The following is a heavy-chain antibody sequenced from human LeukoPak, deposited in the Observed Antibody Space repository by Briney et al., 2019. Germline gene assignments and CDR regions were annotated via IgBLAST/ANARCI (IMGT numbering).Heavy chain of an antibody. Sequence: ASVKVSCKASRYTFTGYYMHWVRQAPGQGLEWMGRINPNSGGTNYAQKFQGRVTMTRDTSISTAYMELSRLRSDDTAVYYCARLSVDTAMVAAFDIWGQGTMVTVSS. CDR3: ARLSVDTAMVAAFDI. V-gene: IGHV1-2*06. D-gene: IGHD5-18*01. J-gene: IGHJ3*02. CDR2: INPNSGGT. CDR1: RYTFTGYY.